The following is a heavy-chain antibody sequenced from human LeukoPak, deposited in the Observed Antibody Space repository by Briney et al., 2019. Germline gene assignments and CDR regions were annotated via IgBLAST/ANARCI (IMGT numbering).Heavy chain of an antibody. V-gene: IGHV1-46*01. D-gene: IGHD3-10*01. Sequence: GASVKVSCKASGYTFTSYYMHWVRQAPGRGLEWMGIINPRGGSTTYAQKFQGRVTMTRDTSTSTVYMELSSLRSEDTAVYYCARALAPYGSGSYAFDYWGQGTLVTVSS. CDR2: INPRGGST. CDR1: GYTFTSYY. J-gene: IGHJ4*02. CDR3: ARALAPYGSGSYAFDY.